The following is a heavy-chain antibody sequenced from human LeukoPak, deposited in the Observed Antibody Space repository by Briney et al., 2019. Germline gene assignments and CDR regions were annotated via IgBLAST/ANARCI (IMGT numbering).Heavy chain of an antibody. J-gene: IGHJ4*02. Sequence: PGGSLRLSCAASGFTFSSYGMNWVRQASGKGLEWVSGISGSGGSTYYADPVKGRFAISRDNSKNTLYLQMNSLRDEDTAVYYCARSNRPTTHLLDSWGQGTLVTVSS. CDR3: ARSNRPTTHLLDS. CDR1: GFTFSSYG. CDR2: ISGSGGST. D-gene: IGHD1-1*01. V-gene: IGHV3-23*01.